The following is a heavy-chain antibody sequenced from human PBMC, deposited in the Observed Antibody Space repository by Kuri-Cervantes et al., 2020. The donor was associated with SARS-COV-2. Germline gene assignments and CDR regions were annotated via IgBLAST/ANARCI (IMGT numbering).Heavy chain of an antibody. CDR2: IWYDGSNK. CDR1: GFTFSSYG. V-gene: IGHV3-33*08. CDR3: ARGVNSGSPFGTGMDV. D-gene: IGHD1-26*01. Sequence: GESLKISCAASGFTFSSYGMHWVRQAPGKGLEWVAVIWYDGSNKYYADSVKGRFTISRDNSKNTLYLQMNSLRAEDTAVYYCARGVNSGSPFGTGMDVWGQGTTVTVSS. J-gene: IGHJ6*02.